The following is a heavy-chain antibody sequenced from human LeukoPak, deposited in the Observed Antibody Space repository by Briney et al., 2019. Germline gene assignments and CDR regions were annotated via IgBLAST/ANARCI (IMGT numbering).Heavy chain of an antibody. J-gene: IGHJ4*02. Sequence: GGSLRLSCAASGFTFRSYTMSWVRQAPGKGLEWVSVISGSGGNTYCADPVKGRFTISRDNSKNTLYMQMNSLRAEDTAVYYCARGWLVQFDYWGQGTLVTVSS. D-gene: IGHD6-19*01. CDR2: ISGSGGNT. CDR3: ARGWLVQFDY. CDR1: GFTFRSYT. V-gene: IGHV3-23*01.